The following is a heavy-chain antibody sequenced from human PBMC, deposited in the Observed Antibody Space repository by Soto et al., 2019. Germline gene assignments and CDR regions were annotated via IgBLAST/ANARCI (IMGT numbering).Heavy chain of an antibody. CDR2: ISGSGGST. D-gene: IGHD3-22*01. J-gene: IGHJ4*02. Sequence: GGSLRLSCAASGFTFSRNAMSWVRQAPGKGLEWVSAISGSGGSTYYADSVKGRFTISRDNSKNTLYLQMNSLRAEDTAVYYCAKGHMIVVDYWGQGTLVTVSS. V-gene: IGHV3-23*01. CDR1: GFTFSRNA. CDR3: AKGHMIVVDY.